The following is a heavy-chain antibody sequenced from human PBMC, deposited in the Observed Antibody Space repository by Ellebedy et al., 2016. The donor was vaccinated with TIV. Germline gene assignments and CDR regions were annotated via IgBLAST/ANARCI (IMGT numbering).Heavy chain of an antibody. D-gene: IGHD4-23*01. CDR3: SRSPLGNVHDM. CDR2: IRNKANSDTT. J-gene: IGHJ4*02. CDR1: GFTLSEYH. Sequence: GESLKISCASTGFTLSEYHMDWVRQAPGKGLEWVGRIRNKANSDTTEYATAVKGRFTVSRDDSRNSLYLQMNSLKTEDTAMYYCSRSPLGNVHDMWGQGTLVTVSP. V-gene: IGHV3-72*01.